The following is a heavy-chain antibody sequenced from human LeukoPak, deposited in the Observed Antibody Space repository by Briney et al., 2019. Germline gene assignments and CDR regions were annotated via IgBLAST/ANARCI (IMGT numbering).Heavy chain of an antibody. CDR2: IGASGEST. J-gene: IGHJ3*01. D-gene: IGHD5-24*01. CDR3: AKDIQLST. V-gene: IGHV3-23*01. Sequence: GGSLRLSCAASGFTFSVAAMTWVRQAPGKGLEWVSLIGASGESTYYAESVKGRFTISRDNSKNTLSLQMNSLRVEDTAMYFCAKDIQLSTWGLGTMVTVSS. CDR1: GFTFSVAA.